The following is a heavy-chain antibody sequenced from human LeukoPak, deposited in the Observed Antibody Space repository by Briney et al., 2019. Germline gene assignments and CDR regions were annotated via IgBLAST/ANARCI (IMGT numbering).Heavy chain of an antibody. Sequence: PGGSLRFSCAASGFTFSDYYMSWIRQAPRKGLEWVSYISSSGSTIYYADSVKGRFTISRDNAKNSLYLQMNSLRAEDTAVYYCARDLGYYYDSSGYSDYWGQGTLVTVSS. D-gene: IGHD3-22*01. CDR2: ISSSGSTI. CDR1: GFTFSDYY. J-gene: IGHJ4*02. CDR3: ARDLGYYYDSSGYSDY. V-gene: IGHV3-11*01.